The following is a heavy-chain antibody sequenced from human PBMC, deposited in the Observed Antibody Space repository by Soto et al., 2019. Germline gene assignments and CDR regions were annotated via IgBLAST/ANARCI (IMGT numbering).Heavy chain of an antibody. CDR1: GDSVSGNSAA. CDR3: AREFPSYVSSDRFLDY. V-gene: IGHV6-1*01. D-gene: IGHD6-19*01. CDR2: TYYRSRWYN. J-gene: IGHJ4*02. Sequence: PSQTLSLTCAISGDSVSGNSAAWNWIRQSPSRGLEWLGRTYYRSRWYNDYAVSVKSRITVTPDTSKNQFSLHLNSVTPEDTAVYYCAREFPSYVSSDRFLDYWGQGALVTVSS.